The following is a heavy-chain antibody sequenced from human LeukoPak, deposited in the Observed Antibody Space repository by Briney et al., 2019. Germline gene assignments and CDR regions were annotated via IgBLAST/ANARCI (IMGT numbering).Heavy chain of an antibody. Sequence: GGSLRLSCAASGFTFSSYGMHWVRQAPGKGLEWVAVISYDGSNEYYADSVKGRFTISRDNSKNTLYLQMNSLRAEDTAVYYCAKDLVSSGYYYVADYWGQGTLVTVSS. CDR3: AKDLVSSGYYYVADY. D-gene: IGHD3-22*01. V-gene: IGHV3-30*18. J-gene: IGHJ4*02. CDR2: ISYDGSNE. CDR1: GFTFSSYG.